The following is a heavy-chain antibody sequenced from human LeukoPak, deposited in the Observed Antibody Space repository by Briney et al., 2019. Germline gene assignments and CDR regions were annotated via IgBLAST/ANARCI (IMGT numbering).Heavy chain of an antibody. D-gene: IGHD3-10*02. V-gene: IGHV3-48*04. CDR2: ISSSGSTI. Sequence: GGSLRLSCEASGFVFSPYSMNWVRQAPGKGLEWVSYISSSGSTIYYADSVKGRFTISRDNAKNSLYLQMNSLRAEDTAVYYCAELGITMIGGVWGKGTTVTISS. J-gene: IGHJ6*04. CDR1: GFVFSPYS. CDR3: AELGITMIGGV.